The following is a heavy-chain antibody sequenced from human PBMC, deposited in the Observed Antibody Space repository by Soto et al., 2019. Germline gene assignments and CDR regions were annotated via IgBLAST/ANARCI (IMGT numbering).Heavy chain of an antibody. CDR1: GLTLSHAW. D-gene: IGHD7-27*01. Sequence: VQLVESGGGFVEPGGSLRLSCVGSGLTLSHAWMTWVRQAPGKGLEWVGRIKTKVEGGTMDYAAPVKGRFSVSRDDSENTFYLYMSSLHSEDTAMYYCVGDLPEVRTVWGFDYRLQGTLVTVSS. V-gene: IGHV3-15*07. CDR3: VGDLPEVRTVWGFDY. J-gene: IGHJ4*02. CDR2: IKTKVEGGTM.